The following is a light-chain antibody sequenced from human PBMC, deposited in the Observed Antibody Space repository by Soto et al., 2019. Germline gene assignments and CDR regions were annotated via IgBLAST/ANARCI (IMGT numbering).Light chain of an antibody. CDR1: QSVSNK. CDR2: GAS. J-gene: IGKJ4*01. V-gene: IGKV3-15*01. Sequence: EIVMTQSPATLSVSPGERATLSCRASQSVSNKLAWYQQKPGQAPRLLIYGASTRATGIPARFSGSGSGTEFTLTISSLQSEDFAVYYCQQYNNWPPLTFGGGTKVDIK. CDR3: QQYNNWPPLT.